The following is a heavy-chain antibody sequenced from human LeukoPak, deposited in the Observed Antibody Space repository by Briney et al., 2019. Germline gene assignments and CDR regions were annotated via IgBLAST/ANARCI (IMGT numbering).Heavy chain of an antibody. CDR2: IRGSGSFT. CDR1: GFTFSNYI. V-gene: IGHV3-23*01. CDR3: ARRGSGGSWIDY. J-gene: IGHJ4*02. D-gene: IGHD3-16*01. Sequence: GGSLRLSCTASGFTFSNYIMKWVRQAPGKGLEWVPAIRGSGSFTDYADSVKGRFTISRDNSKNTLYLQMNSLRAEDTAVYYCARRGSGGSWIDYWGQGTLVTVSS.